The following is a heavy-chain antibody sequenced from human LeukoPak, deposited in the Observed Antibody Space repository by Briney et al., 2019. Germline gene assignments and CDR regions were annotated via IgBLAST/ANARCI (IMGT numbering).Heavy chain of an antibody. D-gene: IGHD2-2*01. V-gene: IGHV4-30-4*02. CDR3: ARELGYCSSTSCYGAFDI. Sequence: SETLSLTCSVTGGSISSGNYYWTWIRQPPEKGLEWIGYIYYSGSTYYNPSLKSRINISVDTSKNQFSLKLSSVTAADTAVYYCARELGYCSSTSCYGAFDIWGQGTMVTVSS. J-gene: IGHJ3*02. CDR2: IYYSGST. CDR1: GGSISSGNYY.